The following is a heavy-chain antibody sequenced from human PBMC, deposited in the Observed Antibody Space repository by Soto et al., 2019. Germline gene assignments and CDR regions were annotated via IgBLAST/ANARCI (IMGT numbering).Heavy chain of an antibody. V-gene: IGHV3-43*01. CDR1: GFTFDDYT. D-gene: IGHD6-13*01. CDR3: AKDQGGSWYLLFDY. Sequence: GGSLRLSCAASGFTFDDYTMHWVRQAPGKGLEWVSLISWDGGSTYYADSVKGRFTISRDNSKNSLYLQMNSLRTEDTALYYCAKDQGGSWYLLFDYWGQGTLVTVSS. J-gene: IGHJ4*02. CDR2: ISWDGGST.